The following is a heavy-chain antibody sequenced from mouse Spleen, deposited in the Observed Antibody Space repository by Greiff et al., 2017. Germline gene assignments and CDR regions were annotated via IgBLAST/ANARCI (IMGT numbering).Heavy chain of an antibody. J-gene: IGHJ4*01. Sequence: VQLKESGPELVKPGASVKISCKASGYSFTDYNMNWVKQSNGKSLEWIGVINPNYGTTSYNQKFKGKATLTVDQSSSTAYMQLNSLTSEDSAVYYCARARITTVVAPYAMDYWGQGTSVTVSS. V-gene: IGHV1-39*01. CDR3: ARARITTVVAPYAMDY. CDR2: INPNYGTT. CDR1: GYSFTDYN. D-gene: IGHD1-1*01.